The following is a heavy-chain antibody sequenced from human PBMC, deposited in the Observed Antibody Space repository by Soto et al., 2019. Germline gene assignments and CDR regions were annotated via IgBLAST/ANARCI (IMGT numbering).Heavy chain of an antibody. V-gene: IGHV4-30-2*01. J-gene: IGHJ5*02. D-gene: IGHD6-19*01. Sequence: TLSLTCNMXGDSYSISTYSWSWIRQPPGKALQWIGFIYQSGVTSYNPSLASRVSISLDRSNNQCSLKLKSVTAADTAVYFCAGMPYTSGLRFDPWGPGTLVTVSS. CDR2: IYQSGVT. CDR1: GDSYSISTYS. CDR3: AGMPYTSGLRFDP.